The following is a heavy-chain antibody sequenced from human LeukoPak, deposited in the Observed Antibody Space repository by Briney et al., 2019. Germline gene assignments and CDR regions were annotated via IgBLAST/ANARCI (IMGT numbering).Heavy chain of an antibody. D-gene: IGHD3-3*01. CDR1: GGTFSSYA. J-gene: IGHJ6*03. Sequence: GSSVKVSCKASGGTFSSYAISWVRQAPGQGLEWMGGIIPIFGTANYAQKFQGRVTITTDESTSTAYMELSSLRSEDTAVYYCAREHIFYDFWSGYYLAYMDVWGKGTTATVSS. CDR2: IIPIFGTA. CDR3: AREHIFYDFWSGYYLAYMDV. V-gene: IGHV1-69*05.